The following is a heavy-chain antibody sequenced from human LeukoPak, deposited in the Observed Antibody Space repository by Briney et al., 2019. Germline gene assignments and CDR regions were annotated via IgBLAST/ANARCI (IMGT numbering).Heavy chain of an antibody. CDR2: VSGSGGST. Sequence: GGSLRLSCAASGFTLSSYAMSWVRQAPGKGLEWVSAVSGSGGSTYYADSVKGRFTISRDNSKNTLYLQMNSLRAEDTAVYYCAKVGDFWSGKFDYWGQGTLVTVSS. CDR1: GFTLSSYA. V-gene: IGHV3-23*01. J-gene: IGHJ4*02. CDR3: AKVGDFWSGKFDY. D-gene: IGHD3-3*01.